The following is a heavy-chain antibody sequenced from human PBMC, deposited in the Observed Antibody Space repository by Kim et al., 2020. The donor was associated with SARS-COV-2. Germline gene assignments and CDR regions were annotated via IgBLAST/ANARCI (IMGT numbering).Heavy chain of an antibody. CDR2: IYYSGST. CDR1: GGSISSGGYY. V-gene: IGHV4-31*03. CDR3: AREVLRSRYFDL. D-gene: IGHD1-26*01. J-gene: IGHJ2*01. Sequence: SETLSLTCTVSGGSISSGGYYWSWIRQHPGKGLEWIGYIYYSGSTYYNPSLKSRVTISVDTSKNQFSLKLSSVTAADTAVYYCAREVLRSRYFDLWGRGTLVTVSS.